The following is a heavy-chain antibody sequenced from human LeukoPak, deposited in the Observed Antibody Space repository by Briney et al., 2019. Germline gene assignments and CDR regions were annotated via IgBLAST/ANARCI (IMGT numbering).Heavy chain of an antibody. CDR2: IKQDGSEK. V-gene: IGHV3-7*03. CDR1: GFTFSSYW. Sequence: GGSLRLSCAASGFTFSSYWMSWVRQAPGKGLEWVANIKQDGSEKYYVDSVKGRFTISRDNAKNSLYLQMNSLRAEDTALYYCANGEQSGYSYGSDYWGQGTLVTVSS. CDR3: ANGEQSGYSYGSDY. D-gene: IGHD5-18*01. J-gene: IGHJ4*02.